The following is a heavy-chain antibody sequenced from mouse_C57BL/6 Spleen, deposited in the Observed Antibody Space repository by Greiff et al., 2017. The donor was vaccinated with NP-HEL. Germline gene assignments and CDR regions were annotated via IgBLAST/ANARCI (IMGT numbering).Heavy chain of an antibody. CDR1: GYAFSSSW. Sequence: QVQLQQSGPELVKPGASVKISCKASGYAFSSSWMNWVKQRPGKGLEWIGRIYPGDGDTNYNGKFKGKATLTADKSSSTAYMQLSSLTSEDSAVYFCARWDYEGYYFDYWGQGTTLTVSS. V-gene: IGHV1-82*01. J-gene: IGHJ2*01. CDR2: IYPGDGDT. D-gene: IGHD2-4*01. CDR3: ARWDYEGYYFDY.